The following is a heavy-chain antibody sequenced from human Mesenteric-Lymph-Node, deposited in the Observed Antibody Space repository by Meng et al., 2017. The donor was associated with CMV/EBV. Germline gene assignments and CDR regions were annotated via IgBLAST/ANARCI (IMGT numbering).Heavy chain of an antibody. Sequence: ASVKVSCKASGYTFTGYYMHWVRQAPGQGLEWMGIINPSGGSTSYAQRLQGRVTMTRDTSTRTVYMELSSLRSEDTAVYYCARDLSRGSYYGYWGQGTLVTVSS. J-gene: IGHJ4*02. D-gene: IGHD1-26*01. CDR3: ARDLSRGSYYGY. CDR2: INPSGGST. V-gene: IGHV1-46*04. CDR1: GYTFTGYY.